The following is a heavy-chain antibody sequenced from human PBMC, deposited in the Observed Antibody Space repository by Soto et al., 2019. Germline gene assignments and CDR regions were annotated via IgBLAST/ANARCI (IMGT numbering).Heavy chain of an antibody. Sequence: GPTLVNPTQALTVTCTFSGFSLSTSGMRVSWIRQPPGKALEWLARIDWDDDKFYSTYLKTRLTISKDTSKNQVVLTMTNMGPVDTATYYCARGYPCHGGGDFDYWGQGPLVTVSS. J-gene: IGHJ4*02. CDR1: GFSLSTSGMR. D-gene: IGHD4-17*01. CDR3: ARGYPCHGGGDFDY. CDR2: IDWDDDK. V-gene: IGHV2-70*04.